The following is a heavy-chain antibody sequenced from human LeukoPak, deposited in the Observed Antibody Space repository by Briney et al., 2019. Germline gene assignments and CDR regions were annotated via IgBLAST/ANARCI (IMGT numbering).Heavy chain of an antibody. CDR3: ARHYNSGTYPLDY. CDR2: IHSSGNT. J-gene: IGHJ4*02. CDR1: GDSISDSY. Sequence: PSETLSLTCSVSGDSISDSYWSWIRQPPGKGLEWIGWIHSSGNTMYNPSLKSRLTISVDTSKNQFFLKLISVTAADTALYYCARHYNSGTYPLDYWGQGTLVTVSS. D-gene: IGHD3-10*01. V-gene: IGHV4-59*08.